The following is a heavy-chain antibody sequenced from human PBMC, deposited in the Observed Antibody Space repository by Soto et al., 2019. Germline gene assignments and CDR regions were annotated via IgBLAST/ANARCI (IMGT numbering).Heavy chain of an antibody. CDR1: GFTFSGSA. D-gene: IGHD1-26*01. CDR3: TRLMEWELLSDFDY. Sequence: GGSLRLSCAASGFTFSGSAMHWVRQASGKGLEWVGRIRSKVNSYATAYAASVKGRFTISRDDSKNTAYLQMNSLKTEDTALYYCTRLMEWELLSDFDYWGQGTLVTVSS. J-gene: IGHJ4*02. CDR2: IRSKVNSYAT. V-gene: IGHV3-73*01.